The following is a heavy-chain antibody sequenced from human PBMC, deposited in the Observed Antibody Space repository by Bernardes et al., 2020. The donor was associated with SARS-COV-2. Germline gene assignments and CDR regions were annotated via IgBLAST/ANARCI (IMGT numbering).Heavy chain of an antibody. CDR2: IYYSGST. J-gene: IGHJ4*02. CDR1: GGSISSSSYY. Sequence: SETLSLTCTVSGGSISSSSYYWGWIRQPPGKGLEWIGSIYYSGSTYYNPSLKSRVTISVDTSKNQFSLNLSSVTAADTAVYYCARGTLTSRATYYFDYWGQGTLVTVSS. V-gene: IGHV4-39*01. CDR3: ARGTLTSRATYYFDY.